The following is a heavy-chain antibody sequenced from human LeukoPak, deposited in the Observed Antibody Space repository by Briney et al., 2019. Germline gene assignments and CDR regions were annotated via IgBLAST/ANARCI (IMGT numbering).Heavy chain of an antibody. CDR1: GFTFNYYR. CDR3: ARKITDGDYNYYSGMDV. J-gene: IGHJ6*02. D-gene: IGHD4-17*01. Sequence: GRSLRLSCSASGFTFNYYRRHRVRQAPGKGLEWVAVISFDGRNKYYVEPVKGRFTISRDNSKNTLYLQMNSLRAEDTAVYYCARKITDGDYNYYSGMDVWGQGTTVTVSS. V-gene: IGHV3-33*05. CDR2: ISFDGRNK.